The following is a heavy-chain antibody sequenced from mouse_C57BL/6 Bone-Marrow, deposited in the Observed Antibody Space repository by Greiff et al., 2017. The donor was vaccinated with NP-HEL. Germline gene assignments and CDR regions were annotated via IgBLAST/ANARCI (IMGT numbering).Heavy chain of an antibody. CDR1: GFAFSSSW. J-gene: IGHJ2*01. Sequence: VQLQQSGPELVKPGASVKISCKASGFAFSSSWMNWVNQTPGKGLEWIGRICTGGGDTYYNGKFKGKATLTADKSSSTAYMQLSSLISEDSAVYFCARKDSGGGSYHFDYWGQGTTLTVSS. CDR2: ICTGGGDT. V-gene: IGHV1-82*01. CDR3: ARKDSGGGSYHFDY. D-gene: IGHD1-1*02.